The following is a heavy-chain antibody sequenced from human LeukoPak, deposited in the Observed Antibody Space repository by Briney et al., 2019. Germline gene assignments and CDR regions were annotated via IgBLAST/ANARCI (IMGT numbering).Heavy chain of an antibody. V-gene: IGHV3-20*04. CDR2: TNWNGGIT. J-gene: IGHJ3*02. CDR3: ARDFVGYCSGGSCYHLAFDI. Sequence: PGGSLRHSCAASGFTFDDYGMSWVRQAPGKGLEWVSGTNWNGGITGYADSVKGRFTISRDNAKNSLYLQMNSLRAEDTALYYCARDFVGYCSGGSCYHLAFDIWGQGTMVTVSS. D-gene: IGHD2-15*01. CDR1: GFTFDDYG.